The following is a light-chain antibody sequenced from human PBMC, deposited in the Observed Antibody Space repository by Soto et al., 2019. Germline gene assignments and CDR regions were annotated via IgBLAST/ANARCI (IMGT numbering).Light chain of an antibody. V-gene: IGKV1-39*01. CDR3: QQSYSTPPWT. Sequence: DVQMTLSPSSLSASVGDRVTITCRASQSVSIYLNWYQQKPGKAPNLLISAASSLQNGVPSRFSGSGSGTDFTLTISGLQREDFAAYYCQQSYSTPPWTFGQGTKVDIK. CDR2: AAS. CDR1: QSVSIY. J-gene: IGKJ1*01.